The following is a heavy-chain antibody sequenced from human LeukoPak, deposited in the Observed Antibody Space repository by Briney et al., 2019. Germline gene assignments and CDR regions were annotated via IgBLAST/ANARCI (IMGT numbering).Heavy chain of an antibody. CDR1: GFTFSSSW. J-gene: IGHJ4*02. Sequence: GGSLRLSCVASGFTFSSSWMSWVRQAPGKGLEWVVNIKQDGSEKSYVESVRGRFTISRDNAKNSLYLQLNSLRAEDTALYYCARDNPPDYWGQGTLVTVSS. CDR2: IKQDGSEK. V-gene: IGHV3-7*03. CDR3: ARDNPPDY.